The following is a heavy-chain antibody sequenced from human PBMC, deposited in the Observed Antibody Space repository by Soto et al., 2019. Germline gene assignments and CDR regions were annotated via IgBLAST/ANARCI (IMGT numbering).Heavy chain of an antibody. CDR2: IVVGSGNT. CDR1: GFTFTSSA. V-gene: IGHV1-58*01. Sequence: VASVKVSCKASGFTFTSSAVQWVRQARGQRLEWIGWIVVGSGNTNYAQKFQGWVTMTRDTSISTAYMELSRLRSDDTAVYYCARAGTTGTTQSRPDYYYYGMDVWGQGTTVTVSS. J-gene: IGHJ6*02. D-gene: IGHD1-1*01. CDR3: ARAGTTGTTQSRPDYYYYGMDV.